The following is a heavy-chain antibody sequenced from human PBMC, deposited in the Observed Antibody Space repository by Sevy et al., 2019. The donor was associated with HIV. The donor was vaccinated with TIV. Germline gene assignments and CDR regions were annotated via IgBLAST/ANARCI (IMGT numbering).Heavy chain of an antibody. Sequence: GQSLKISCRGSGYSFTSHWIGWVRHMPGKGLEWMGIIYPDHSDTRDSPSFQGQVTFSADKSISTAYLQWSSLKASDTTMYYCATSRSGDLYSSGYYIYWGQGTLVRVSS. CDR2: IYPDHSDT. CDR1: GYSFTSHW. CDR3: ATSRSGDLYSSGYYIY. D-gene: IGHD3-22*01. J-gene: IGHJ4*02. V-gene: IGHV5-51*01.